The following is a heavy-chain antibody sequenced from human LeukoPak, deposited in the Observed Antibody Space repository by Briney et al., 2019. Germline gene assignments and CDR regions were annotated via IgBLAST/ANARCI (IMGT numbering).Heavy chain of an antibody. CDR2: INHSGST. Sequence: SETLSLTCAVDGGSFSGYYWSWIRQPPGKGLEWIGEINHSGSTNYNPSLKSRVTISVDTSKNQFSLKLSSVTAADTAVYYCARVQLSRYCSSTSCPTDAFDIWGQGTMVTVSS. CDR1: GGSFSGYY. V-gene: IGHV4-34*01. J-gene: IGHJ3*02. CDR3: ARVQLSRYCSSTSCPTDAFDI. D-gene: IGHD2-2*01.